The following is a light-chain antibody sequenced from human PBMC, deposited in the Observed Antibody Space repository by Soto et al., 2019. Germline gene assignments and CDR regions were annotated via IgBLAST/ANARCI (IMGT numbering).Light chain of an antibody. J-gene: IGKJ1*01. CDR2: DTS. CDR3: QQYVHWPPGT. V-gene: IGKV3-15*01. CDR1: QSVSSS. Sequence: EIVVTQSPATLSVSPGERVTLSCRASQSVSSSLAWYQQRPGQAPRLLIYDTSTRAPGIAARFSGSGSGTEFTLTISSVQSEDVAVYYCQQYVHWPPGTFGQGTTVEIK.